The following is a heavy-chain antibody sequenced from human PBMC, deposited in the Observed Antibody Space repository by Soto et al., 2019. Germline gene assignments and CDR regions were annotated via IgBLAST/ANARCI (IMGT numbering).Heavy chain of an antibody. CDR1: GGSLSDYC. D-gene: IGHD2-21*01. J-gene: IGHJ6*03. CDR3: ARGGISHWAYFYYMDV. CDR2: INHLGSI. V-gene: IGHV4-34*01. Sequence: SETMSVTCVVAGGSLSDYCWSWIRQTPGMALEWIGEINHLGSINYNPSLKSRVTMSVDTSKSQFSLTLNSVTAADTATYYCARGGISHWAYFYYMDVWDRGTTVTVSS.